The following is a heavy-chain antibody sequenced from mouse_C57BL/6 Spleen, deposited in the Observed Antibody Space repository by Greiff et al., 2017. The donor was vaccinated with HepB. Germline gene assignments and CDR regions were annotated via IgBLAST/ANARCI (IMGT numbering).Heavy chain of an antibody. CDR3: ARRGTGGWYFDV. CDR1: GYTFPSYW. CDR2: IDPSDSYT. Sequence: QVQLQQPGAELVKPGASVKLSCKASGYTFPSYWMQWVKQRPGQGLEWIGEIDPSDSYTNYNQKFKGKATLTVDTSSSTAYMQLSSLTSEDSAVYYCARRGTGGWYFDVWGTGTTVTVSS. D-gene: IGHD4-1*01. V-gene: IGHV1-50*01. J-gene: IGHJ1*03.